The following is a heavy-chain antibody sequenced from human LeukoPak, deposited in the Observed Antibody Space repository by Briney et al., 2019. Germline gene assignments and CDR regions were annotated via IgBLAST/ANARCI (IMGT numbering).Heavy chain of an antibody. V-gene: IGHV4-38-2*02. D-gene: IGHD6-6*01. CDR1: GYSISSGYY. CDR3: ARGSRFSSSSDVRFDP. J-gene: IGHJ5*02. Sequence: SETLSLTCIVSGYSISSGYYWGWIRQPPGKGLEWIGNIHHSGSTYYNPSLKSRVTISVDTSKNQFSLKLSSVTAADTAVYYCARGSRFSSSSDVRFDPWGQGTLVTVSS. CDR2: IHHSGST.